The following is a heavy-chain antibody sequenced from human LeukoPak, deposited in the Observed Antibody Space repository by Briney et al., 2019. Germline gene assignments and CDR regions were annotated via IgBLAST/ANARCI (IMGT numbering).Heavy chain of an antibody. CDR2: INPNSGGT. CDR3: ARDLGYSSSWEDY. CDR1: GYTFTGYY. J-gene: IGHJ4*02. V-gene: IGHV1-2*02. Sequence: ASVTVSCKASGYTFTGYYMHWVRQAPGQGLEWMGWINPNSGGTNYAQKFQGRVTMTRDTSISTAYMELSRLRSDDTAVYYCARDLGYSSSWEDYWGQGTLVTVSS. D-gene: IGHD6-13*01.